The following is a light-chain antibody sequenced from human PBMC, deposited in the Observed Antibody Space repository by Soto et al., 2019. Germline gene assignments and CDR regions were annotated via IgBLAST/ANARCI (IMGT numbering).Light chain of an antibody. CDR2: AAS. CDR3: QKYDSVPLT. V-gene: IGKV1-27*01. Sequence: DIQMTQSPSSLSASVGDRVTITCRASQGINNFVAWYQQKPGEVPKLLIYAASTLQSGVPSRFSGSGFGTDFVLTIRSLGPEDVATYYCQKYDSVPLTFGGGTRVEIK. CDR1: QGINNF. J-gene: IGKJ4*01.